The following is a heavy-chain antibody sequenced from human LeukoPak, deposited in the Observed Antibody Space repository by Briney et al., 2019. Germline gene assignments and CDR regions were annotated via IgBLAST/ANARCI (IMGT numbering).Heavy chain of an antibody. CDR3: ATVAVVRGVTFFDY. CDR2: TFYSGST. V-gene: IGHV4-59*12. D-gene: IGHD3-10*01. Sequence: PSETLSLTCTVSSGSINSYYWTWIRQPPGKGLEWIGNTFYSGSTNYNPSLMSRVSISVDTSKNQVSLNLNSVTAADTAVYYCATVAVVRGVTFFDYWGQGTLVTVSS. CDR1: SGSINSYY. J-gene: IGHJ4*02.